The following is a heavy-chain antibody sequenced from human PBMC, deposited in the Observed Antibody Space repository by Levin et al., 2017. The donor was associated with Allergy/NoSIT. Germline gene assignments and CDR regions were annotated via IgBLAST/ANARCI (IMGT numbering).Heavy chain of an antibody. CDR1: GYSFTSYW. Sequence: HGESLKISCKGSGYSFTSYWIGWVRQMPGKGLEWMGIIYPGDSHTEYSPSFQGQVTISVDKSISTAYLQWSTLKASDTAMYYCTLNYYDLSGSYVRRTRDLDYWGQGTLVTVSS. CDR2: IYPGDSHT. J-gene: IGHJ4*02. V-gene: IGHV5-51*01. CDR3: TLNYYDLSGSYVRRTRDLDY. D-gene: IGHD3-22*01.